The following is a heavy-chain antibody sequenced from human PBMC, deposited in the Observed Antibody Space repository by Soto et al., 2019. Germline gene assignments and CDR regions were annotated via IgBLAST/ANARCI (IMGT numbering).Heavy chain of an antibody. Sequence: QVQLVQSGAEVKKPGSSVKVSCKASGGTFSSYAISWVRQAPGQGLEWMGGIIPIFGTANYAQKFQGRVTITADESTSTAYMELSILGSEDTAVYYCARVESIAGPGGYYYYGMDVWGQGTTVTVSS. CDR1: GGTFSSYA. CDR3: ARVESIAGPGGYYYYGMDV. V-gene: IGHV1-69*01. D-gene: IGHD6-6*01. J-gene: IGHJ6*02. CDR2: IIPIFGTA.